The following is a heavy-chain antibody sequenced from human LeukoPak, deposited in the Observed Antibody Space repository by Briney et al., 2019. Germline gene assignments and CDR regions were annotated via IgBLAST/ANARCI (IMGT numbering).Heavy chain of an antibody. CDR1: GFTVSSYA. D-gene: IGHD6-19*01. J-gene: IGHJ4*02. CDR3: AKNGYSSGWSNVDY. V-gene: IGHV3-23*01. CDR2: ISGSGGST. Sequence: GGSLRLSCAASGFTVSSYAMSWVRQAPGKGLEWVSAISGSGGSTYYADSVKGRFTISRDNSKNTLYLQMNSLRAEDTAVYYCAKNGYSSGWSNVDYWGQGTLVTVSS.